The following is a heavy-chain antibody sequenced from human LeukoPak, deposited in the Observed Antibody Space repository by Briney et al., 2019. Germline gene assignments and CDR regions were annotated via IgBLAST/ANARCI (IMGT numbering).Heavy chain of an antibody. V-gene: IGHV3-23*01. J-gene: IGHJ4*02. CDR2: LSGSGSST. D-gene: IGHD3-22*01. CDR3: ARVGYYYDSSGYFDY. CDR1: GFTFSNHA. Sequence: GGSLRLSCAASGFTFSNHAMTWVRQAPGKGLEWASTLSGSGSSTYYADSVKGRFTISRDNSKNTLYLQMSSLRAEDTAVYYCARVGYYYDSSGYFDYWGQGTLVTVSS.